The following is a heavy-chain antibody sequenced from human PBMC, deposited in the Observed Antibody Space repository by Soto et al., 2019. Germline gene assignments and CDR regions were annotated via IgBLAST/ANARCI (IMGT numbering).Heavy chain of an antibody. CDR1: GASFSSGGYS. CDR2: IYHSGGT. CDR3: ARVRHLNYYETSGYPSD. V-gene: IGHV4-30-2*01. D-gene: IGHD3-22*01. Sequence: QLQLQESGSGLVKPSQTLSLTCAVSGASFSSGGYSWSWIRQPPGKGLEWIGCIYHSGGTSYNPSLKSRVTISVDRSKNQFSLKLSSVTAADTAVYYCARVRHLNYYETSGYPSDWGQGTLVTVSS. J-gene: IGHJ4*02.